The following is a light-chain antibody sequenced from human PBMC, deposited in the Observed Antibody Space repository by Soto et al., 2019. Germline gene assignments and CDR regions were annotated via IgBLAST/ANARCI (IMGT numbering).Light chain of an antibody. CDR2: EVS. J-gene: IGLJ3*02. CDR3: CSYAGRINWV. Sequence: QSALTQPASVSGSPGQSITISSTGTSSDVGSYNLVSWFQQHPGEAPKLIIYEVSDRPSGVSNRFSGSKSGNTASLTISGLQGSDEADYYCCSYAGRINWVFGGGTKLTVL. CDR1: SSDVGSYNL. V-gene: IGLV2-23*02.